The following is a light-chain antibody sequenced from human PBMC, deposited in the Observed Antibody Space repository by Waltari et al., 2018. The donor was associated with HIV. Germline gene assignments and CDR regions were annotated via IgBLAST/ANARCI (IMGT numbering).Light chain of an antibody. J-gene: IGLJ1*01. Sequence: QSVLTQPPSLSGAPGQRVTISCTGSSSNIGANFDVHWYQVLPGTASKLLIFGTSNRPSGVPDRFSGSKSGTSASLAITGLQPEDEAEYFCQSFDNSLNGYVFGTGTTVIVL. V-gene: IGLV1-40*01. CDR2: GTS. CDR1: SSNIGANFD. CDR3: QSFDNSLNGYV.